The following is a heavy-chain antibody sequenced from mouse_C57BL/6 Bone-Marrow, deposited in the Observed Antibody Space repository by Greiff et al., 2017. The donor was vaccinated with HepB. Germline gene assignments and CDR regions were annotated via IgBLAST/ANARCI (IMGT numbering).Heavy chain of an antibody. CDR1: GYTFTSYW. Sequence: DVQLQESGTVLARPGASVKMSCKTSGYTFTSYWMHWVKQRPGQGLEWIGAIYPGNSDTSYNQKFKGKAKLTADTSASTAYMELSSLTNEDSAVYYCTRSLYYYGSSKDYWGQGTTLTVSS. D-gene: IGHD1-1*01. CDR2: IYPGNSDT. V-gene: IGHV1-5*01. CDR3: TRSLYYYGSSKDY. J-gene: IGHJ2*01.